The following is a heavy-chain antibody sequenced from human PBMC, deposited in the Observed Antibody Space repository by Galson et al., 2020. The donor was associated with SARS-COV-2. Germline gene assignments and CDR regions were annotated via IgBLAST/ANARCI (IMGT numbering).Heavy chain of an antibody. CDR3: VRDDGIAPYDH. CDR1: GFSVSSKY. J-gene: IGHJ4*02. CDR2: IYITGST. D-gene: IGHD2-15*01. V-gene: IGHV3-53*05. Sequence: GGSLRLSCAASGFSVSSKYMSWVRQAPGKGLEWVSVIYITGSTNYADSVRGRFTISRDTSKNMVYLQMNSLRAEDTAVYYCVRDDGIAPYDHWGQGTLVTVAS.